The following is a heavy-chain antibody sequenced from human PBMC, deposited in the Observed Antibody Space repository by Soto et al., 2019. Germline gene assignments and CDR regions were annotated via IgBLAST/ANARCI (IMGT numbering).Heavy chain of an antibody. CDR3: ARGYPKLLWFDP. Sequence: GESLKISCKGSGYSFTSYWIGWVRQMPGKGLEWRGIIYPGGSDTRYSTSFQGQVTISADKSISTAYLQRSRLKASGNAMYYCARGYPKLLWFDPWGQGALVTVSS. CDR1: GYSFTSYW. D-gene: IGHD5-18*01. V-gene: IGHV5-51*01. CDR2: IYPGGSDT. J-gene: IGHJ5*02.